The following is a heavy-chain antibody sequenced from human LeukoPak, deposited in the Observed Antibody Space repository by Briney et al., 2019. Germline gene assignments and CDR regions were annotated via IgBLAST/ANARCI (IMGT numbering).Heavy chain of an antibody. Sequence: SGGSPRLSCAASGFTFSDYYMSWIRQAPGKGLEWVSYISSSGSTIYYADSVKGRFTISRDNAKNSLYLQMNSLRAEDTAVYYCARGTTVTTNFDYWGQGTLVTVSS. CDR1: GFTFSDYY. D-gene: IGHD4-17*01. V-gene: IGHV3-11*01. CDR2: ISSSGSTI. CDR3: ARGTTVTTNFDY. J-gene: IGHJ4*02.